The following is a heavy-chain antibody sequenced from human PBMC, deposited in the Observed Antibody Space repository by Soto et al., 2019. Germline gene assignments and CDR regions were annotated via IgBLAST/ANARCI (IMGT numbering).Heavy chain of an antibody. D-gene: IGHD1-1*01. CDR2: VYHTGRT. J-gene: IGHJ5*02. Sequence: PSETLSLTCSVSGASLISGGFYWSWIRQLPGKGLEWIGYVYHTGRTYYNPSLERRLIISIDMSKNQFSLNLKSVTAADTGVYYCAREGTSTTNWLDPWGQGTLVTVSS. CDR3: AREGTSTTNWLDP. CDR1: GASLISGGFY. V-gene: IGHV4-31*03.